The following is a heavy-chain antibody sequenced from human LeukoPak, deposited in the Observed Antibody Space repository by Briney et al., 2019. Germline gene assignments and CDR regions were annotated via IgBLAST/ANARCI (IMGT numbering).Heavy chain of an antibody. CDR1: GFTFGDYA. V-gene: IGHV3-49*03. CDR2: IRSKAYGGTT. J-gene: IGHJ4*02. Sequence: GGSLRLSCTASGFTFGDYAMSWFRQAPGKGLEWVGFIRSKAYGGTTEYAASVKGRFTISRDDSKSIAYLQMNSLKTEDTAVYYCNGHDSSGYYYLDYWGQGTLVTVSS. D-gene: IGHD3-22*01. CDR3: NGHDSSGYYYLDY.